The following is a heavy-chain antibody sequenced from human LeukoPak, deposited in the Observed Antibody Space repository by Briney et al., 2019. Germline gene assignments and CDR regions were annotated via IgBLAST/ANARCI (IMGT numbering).Heavy chain of an antibody. CDR1: GFTFSSYS. D-gene: IGHD5-18*01. CDR3: AKERGYSYGPLDCYCYMDV. Sequence: GGSLRLSCAASGFTFSSYSMNWVRQAPGKGLEWVSSISSSTSYIYYADSVKGRFTISRDNAKNSLYLQMNSLRAEDTAVYCCAKERGYSYGPLDCYCYMDVWGKGTTVTVS. CDR2: ISSSTSYI. V-gene: IGHV3-21*01. J-gene: IGHJ6*03.